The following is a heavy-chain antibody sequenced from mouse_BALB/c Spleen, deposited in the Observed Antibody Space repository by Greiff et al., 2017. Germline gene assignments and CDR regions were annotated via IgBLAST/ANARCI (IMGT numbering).Heavy chain of an antibody. CDR3: ARRELGLETWFAY. V-gene: IGHV1-52*01. Sequence: QVQLKQPGAELVRPGPSVKLSCKASGYTFTSYWMNWVKQSPEQGLEWIGRIDPYDSETYYNQKFKDKAILTVDKSSSTAYMQLSSLTSEDSAVYYCARRELGLETWFAYWGQGTLVTVSA. J-gene: IGHJ3*01. CDR1: GYTFTSYW. D-gene: IGHD3-1*01. CDR2: IDPYDSET.